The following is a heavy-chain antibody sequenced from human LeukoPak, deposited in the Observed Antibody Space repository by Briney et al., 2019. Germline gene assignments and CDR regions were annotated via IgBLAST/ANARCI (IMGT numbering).Heavy chain of an antibody. V-gene: IGHV4-59*01. D-gene: IGHD6-13*01. Sequence: SETLSPTCTVSGDSISTSYWSWIRRPPGKGLEWIGHIYSSGTTVYNPSLSGRVTISVDTSKKQLYLKLTAVTAADTAVYYCARDRQPSWYRGLDVWGQGTTVTVSS. CDR1: GDSISTSY. J-gene: IGHJ6*02. CDR2: IYSSGTT. CDR3: ARDRQPSWYRGLDV.